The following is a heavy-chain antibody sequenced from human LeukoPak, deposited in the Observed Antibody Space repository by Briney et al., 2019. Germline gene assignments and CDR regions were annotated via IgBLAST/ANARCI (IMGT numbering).Heavy chain of an antibody. D-gene: IGHD5-18*01. CDR3: AKDDLGTAFYFDH. CDR1: GYTFTSYY. CDR2: INPSGGST. J-gene: IGHJ4*02. V-gene: IGHV1-46*01. Sequence: GASVKVSCKASGYTFTSYYMHWVRQAPGQGLEWMGIINPSGGSTSYAQKFQGRVTMTRDTSTSTVYMELSSLRSEDTAVYYCAKDDLGTAFYFDHWGQGTLVTVSS.